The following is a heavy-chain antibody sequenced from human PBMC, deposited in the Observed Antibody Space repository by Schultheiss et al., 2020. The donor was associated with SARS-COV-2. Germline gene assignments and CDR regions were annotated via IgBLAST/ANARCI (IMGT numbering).Heavy chain of an antibody. CDR2: IIPIFGTA. D-gene: IGHD3-3*01. CDR3: ARADYDFWSGYSYYGMDV. J-gene: IGHJ6*02. V-gene: IGHV1-69*01. CDR1: GGTFSSYA. Sequence: KVSCKASGGTFSSYAISWVRQAPGQGLEWMGGIIPIFGTANYAQKFQGRVTITADESASTAYMELSSLRSEDTAVYYCARADYDFWSGYSYYGMDVWGQGTTVTVSS.